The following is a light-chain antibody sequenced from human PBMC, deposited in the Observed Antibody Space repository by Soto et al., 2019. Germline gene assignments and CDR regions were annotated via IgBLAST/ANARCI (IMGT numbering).Light chain of an antibody. CDR1: QSVSSN. J-gene: IGKJ1*01. CDR2: GAS. V-gene: IGKV3-20*01. CDR3: QQYGSSGT. Sequence: VRTQSPATLSVSPGERATLSCRASQSVSSNLAWYQQKSGQAPRLLIYGASNRATGIPDRFSGSGSGTDFTLTISRLEPEDFAVYYCQQYGSSGTFGQGTKVDI.